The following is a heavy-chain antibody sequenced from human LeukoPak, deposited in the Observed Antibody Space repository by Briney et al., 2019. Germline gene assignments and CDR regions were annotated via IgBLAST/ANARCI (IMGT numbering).Heavy chain of an antibody. V-gene: IGHV3-48*01. CDR3: ARNDCGDYEMDSFDI. CDR1: GFTFSSYS. J-gene: IGHJ3*02. D-gene: IGHD4-17*01. CDR2: ISSSSSTI. Sequence: GGSLRLSCAASGFTFSSYSMNWVRQAPGKGLEWVSYISSSSSTIYYADSVKGRFTISRDNAKNSLYLQMNSLRAEDTAVYYCARNDCGDYEMDSFDIWGQGTMVTVSS.